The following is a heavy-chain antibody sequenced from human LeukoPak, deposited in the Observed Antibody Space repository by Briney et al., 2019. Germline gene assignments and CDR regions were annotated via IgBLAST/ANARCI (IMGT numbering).Heavy chain of an antibody. Sequence: SQTLSLTCAVSGGSISSGGYSWSWIRQPPGKRLEWIGYIYHSGSTYYNPSLKSRVTISVDRSKNQFSLKLSSVTAADTAVYYCARVGYGDYGADYWGQGTLVTVSS. CDR3: ARVGYGDYGADY. D-gene: IGHD4-17*01. V-gene: IGHV4-30-2*01. J-gene: IGHJ4*02. CDR1: GGSISSGGYS. CDR2: IYHSGST.